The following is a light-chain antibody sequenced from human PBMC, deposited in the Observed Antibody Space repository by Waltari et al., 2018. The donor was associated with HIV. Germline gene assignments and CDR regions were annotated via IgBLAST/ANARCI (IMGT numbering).Light chain of an antibody. CDR1: QSVSSSY. CDR3: QQYGSSHPYT. Sequence: EIVLTQSPGTLSLSPGGRATLSCRASQSVSSSYLAWYQQKPGQAPRLLIYGASSRATGIPDRFSGSGSGTDFTLTISRLEPEDFAVYYCQQYGSSHPYTFGQGTKLEIK. CDR2: GAS. V-gene: IGKV3-20*01. J-gene: IGKJ2*01.